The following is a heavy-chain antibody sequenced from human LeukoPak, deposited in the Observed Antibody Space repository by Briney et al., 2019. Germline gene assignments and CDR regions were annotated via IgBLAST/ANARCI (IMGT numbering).Heavy chain of an antibody. J-gene: IGHJ3*02. CDR2: IYYSGST. CDR3: ARVLRDHYDFWSGSYGAFDI. CDR1: GGSISSSSYY. V-gene: IGHV4-39*07. D-gene: IGHD3-3*01. Sequence: SETLSLTCTVSGGSISSSSYYWGWIRQPPGKGLEWIGSIYYSGSTYYNPSLKSRVTISVDTSKNQFSLKLSSVTAADTAVYYCARVLRDHYDFWSGSYGAFDIWGQGTMVTVSS.